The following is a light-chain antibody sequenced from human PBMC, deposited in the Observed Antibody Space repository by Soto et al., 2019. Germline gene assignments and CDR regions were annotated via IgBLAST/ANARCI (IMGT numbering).Light chain of an antibody. CDR3: QQYNNWPSWT. CDR2: GAS. CDR1: QSVSSN. J-gene: IGKJ1*01. V-gene: IGKV3-15*01. Sequence: EIVMTQSRSTLSVSPLERSTLSGRASQSVSSNLAWYQQKPGQAPRLLIYGASTRATGIPARFSGSGSGTEFTLTISSLQSEDFALYYCQQYNNWPSWTFGQGTKVDIK.